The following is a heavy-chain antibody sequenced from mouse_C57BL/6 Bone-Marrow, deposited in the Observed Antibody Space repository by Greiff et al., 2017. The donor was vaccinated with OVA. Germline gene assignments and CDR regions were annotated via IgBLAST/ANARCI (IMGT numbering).Heavy chain of an antibody. D-gene: IGHD1-1*01. J-gene: IGHJ4*01. CDR2: ISSGGSYT. Sequence: VKLVESGGDLVKPGGSLKLSCAASGFTFSSYGMSWVRQTPDKRLEWVATISSGGSYTYYPDSVKGRFTISRDNAKNTLYLQMSSLKSEDTAMYYCARQLITTVPYYYAMDYWGQGTSVTVSS. V-gene: IGHV5-6*01. CDR1: GFTFSSYG. CDR3: ARQLITTVPYYYAMDY.